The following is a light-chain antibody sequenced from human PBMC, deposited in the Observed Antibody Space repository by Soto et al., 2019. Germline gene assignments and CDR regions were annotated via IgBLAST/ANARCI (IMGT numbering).Light chain of an antibody. CDR2: GAS. CDR3: PQYGISSTP. CDR1: QSVSSN. Sequence: ILMTQSQATLSVSPVERATLSCRASQSVSSNLAWYQQKPGQAPRLLIYGASTRATGIPARFSGSGSGTEFTLTISRLEPEDFAVYHCPQYGISSTPFGHGTKVDI. J-gene: IGKJ1*01. V-gene: IGKV3-15*01.